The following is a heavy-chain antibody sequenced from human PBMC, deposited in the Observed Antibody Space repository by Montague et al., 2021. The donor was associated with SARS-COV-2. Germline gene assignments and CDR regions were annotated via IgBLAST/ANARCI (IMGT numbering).Heavy chain of an antibody. CDR1: GGSISTSYY. CDR3: ARDATVTTFYYYGMDV. V-gene: IGHV4-39*07. Sequence: SETLSLTCTVSGGSISTSYYWGWIRQPPGKGLEWIGSIYYSGSTYYNPSLKSRLTRSVDTSKNQFSLKLSSVTAADTAVYYCARDATVTTFYYYGMDVWGQGTTVTVSS. D-gene: IGHD4-17*01. J-gene: IGHJ6*02. CDR2: IYYSGST.